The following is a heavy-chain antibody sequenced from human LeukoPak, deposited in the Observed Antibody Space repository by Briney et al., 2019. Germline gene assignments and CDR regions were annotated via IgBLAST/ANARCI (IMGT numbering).Heavy chain of an antibody. J-gene: IGHJ4*02. Sequence: PGGSLRLSCAASGFTFSSYSMNWVRQAPGKGLEWVSSISSSSSYIYYADSVKGRFTISRDNAKNSLYLQMNSLRAGDTAVYYCARSAPPYCSSTSCYSIDYWGQGTLVTVSS. V-gene: IGHV3-21*01. CDR2: ISSSSSYI. CDR3: ARSAPPYCSSTSCYSIDY. D-gene: IGHD2-2*01. CDR1: GFTFSSYS.